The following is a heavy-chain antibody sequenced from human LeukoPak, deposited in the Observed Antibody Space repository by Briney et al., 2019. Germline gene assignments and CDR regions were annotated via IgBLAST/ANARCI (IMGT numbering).Heavy chain of an antibody. CDR1: GGPISSRSYY. CDR3: ASIMTTVTTAGY. V-gene: IGHV4-39*01. D-gene: IGHD4-17*01. J-gene: IGHJ4*02. CDR2: IYYSGST. Sequence: PSEALFLNCTVTGGPISSRSYYWGWIRQPPGKGLEWIGRIYYSGSTYYNPSLKSRVPISVDTSKNQFSLKLSSVTAAVTAVYYCASIMTTVTTAGYWGQGTLVTVSS.